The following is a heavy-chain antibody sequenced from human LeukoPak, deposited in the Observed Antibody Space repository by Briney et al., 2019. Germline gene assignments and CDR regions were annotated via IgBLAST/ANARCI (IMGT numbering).Heavy chain of an antibody. V-gene: IGHV4-34*01. J-gene: IGHJ4*01. CDR1: GESFSDYY. CDR2: LNHVGRT. CDR3: ARVQYFDNGGYWNLDY. Sequence: SETLSLTCRVYGESFSDYYCAWIRQPPGKGLEWIGELNHVGRTTYNPALKSRVTISADTSKNQFSLKLSSVTAADTAVYYCARVQYFDNGGYWNLDYWGHGTLVTVSS. D-gene: IGHD3-22*01.